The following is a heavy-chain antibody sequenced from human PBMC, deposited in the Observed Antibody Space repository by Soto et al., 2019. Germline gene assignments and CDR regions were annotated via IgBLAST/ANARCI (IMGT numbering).Heavy chain of an antibody. D-gene: IGHD4-17*01. Sequence: PSETLSLTCTVSGGSXSRSRYYWGWIRQPPGKGLEWIGSIYYSGSTYYNPSLKSRVTISVDTSKNQFSLKLSSVTAADTAVYYCARRPTYGDYFALMEYYFDYWGQGTLVTVSS. CDR3: ARRPTYGDYFALMEYYFDY. CDR1: GGSXSRSRYY. CDR2: IYYSGST. V-gene: IGHV4-39*01. J-gene: IGHJ4*02.